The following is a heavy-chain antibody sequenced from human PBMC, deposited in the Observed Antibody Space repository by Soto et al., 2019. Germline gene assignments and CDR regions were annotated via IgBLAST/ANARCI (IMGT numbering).Heavy chain of an antibody. CDR1: GFSLSTSDVG. Sequence: QITLKESGPTLVKPTQTLTLTCTFSGFSLSTSDVGVGWIRQSPGEALEWLAIIYWDDDKRYSPPLKSRVTITKDTSKSQVVLTMTNMDPVDTATYYCAHSLYSISSFDYWGQGTLVTVS. V-gene: IGHV2-5*02. D-gene: IGHD6-6*01. CDR3: AHSLYSISSFDY. J-gene: IGHJ4*02. CDR2: IYWDDDK.